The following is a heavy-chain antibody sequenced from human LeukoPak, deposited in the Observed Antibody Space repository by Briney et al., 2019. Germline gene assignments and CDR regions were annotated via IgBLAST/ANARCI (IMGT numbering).Heavy chain of an antibody. J-gene: IGHJ5*02. V-gene: IGHV3-53*01. D-gene: IGHD3-10*01. CDR1: GFTVSNNY. CDR3: ARAPGVGPLWWFDP. CDR2: IYSGGST. Sequence: PGGSLRLSCAASGFTVSNNYMNRVPQAPGMGQEWVTVIYSGGSTYYADSVKGRFSISRDNSKNTLHLQRNSLRAEDTAVYYCARAPGVGPLWWFDPWGQGTLVTVSS.